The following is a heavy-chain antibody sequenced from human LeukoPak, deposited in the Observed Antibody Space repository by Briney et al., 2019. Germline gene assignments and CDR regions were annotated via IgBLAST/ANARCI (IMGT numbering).Heavy chain of an antibody. Sequence: GGSLRLSCAASGFTFSGYAMSWVRQAPGKGLEWVSAISGGGVSTYYADSIKGRFTISRDDSKNTLYLQMNSLRAEDTAVYYCAKGMVRGVIPDYWGQGTLVTVSS. D-gene: IGHD3-10*01. CDR2: ISGGGVST. V-gene: IGHV3-23*01. CDR3: AKGMVRGVIPDY. J-gene: IGHJ4*02. CDR1: GFTFSGYA.